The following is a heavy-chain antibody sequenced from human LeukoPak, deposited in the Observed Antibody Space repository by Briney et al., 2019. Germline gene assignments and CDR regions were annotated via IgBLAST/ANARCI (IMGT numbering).Heavy chain of an antibody. D-gene: IGHD3-3*01. Sequence: PGGSLRLSCAASGFTFNTYWMRWVRQAPGKGLEWVANIKQDGSEKYYVDSVKGRFTISRDNAKNSLYLQMNSLRAEDMAVYYCARDRYPLLEWFNDYWGQGTLVTVSS. J-gene: IGHJ4*02. CDR2: IKQDGSEK. CDR3: ARDRYPLLEWFNDY. V-gene: IGHV3-7*01. CDR1: GFTFNTYW.